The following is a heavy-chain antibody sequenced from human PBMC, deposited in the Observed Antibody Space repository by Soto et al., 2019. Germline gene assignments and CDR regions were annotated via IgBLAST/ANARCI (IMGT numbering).Heavy chain of an antibody. CDR2: IFNGGST. CDR3: ARIAAAGTQ. CDR1: GASISNHY. J-gene: IGHJ4*02. V-gene: IGHV4-59*11. D-gene: IGHD6-13*01. Sequence: QVQLQESGPGLVKPSETLSLTCTVSGASISNHYWNWLRQPPGKGLEWIANIFNGGSTKYNPSLKSRVTISVDTSKNQFSLNLSSVTAADTAVYYCARIAAAGTQWGQGTLVTVSS.